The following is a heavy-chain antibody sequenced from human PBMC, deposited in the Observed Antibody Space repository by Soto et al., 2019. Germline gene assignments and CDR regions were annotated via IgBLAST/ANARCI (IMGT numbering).Heavy chain of an antibody. CDR2: MSDSGDRI. D-gene: IGHD6-6*01. Sequence: PVGYLRLSWAAYGFTFSTVAMTWVRQAPGKGLEWVSTMSDSGDRIYYADSVKGRFTISRDNSKNTLHLQLNSLRAEDTAGYYLACQAAGIASRRVGGWGKGILVTVSS. J-gene: IGHJ4*02. CDR1: GFTFSTVA. CDR3: ACQAAGIASRRVGG. V-gene: IGHV3-23*01.